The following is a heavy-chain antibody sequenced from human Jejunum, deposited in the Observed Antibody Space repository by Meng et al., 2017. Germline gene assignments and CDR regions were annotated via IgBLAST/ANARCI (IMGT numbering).Heavy chain of an antibody. V-gene: IGHV4-4*02. CDR2: IWHSGAS. CDR3: ARGATGTRPFDY. CDR1: CVSINSDV. D-gene: IGHD5-12*01. J-gene: IGHJ4*02. Sequence: QVQAEGSDPRPVKPSGNFALTFAVSCVSINSDVWNWLRSPPGEVLVCSGKIWHSGASNYNPSLRSRVTISVDKSKNQLSLELASLTAADTAVYYCARGATGTRPFDYWGQGTLVTVSS.